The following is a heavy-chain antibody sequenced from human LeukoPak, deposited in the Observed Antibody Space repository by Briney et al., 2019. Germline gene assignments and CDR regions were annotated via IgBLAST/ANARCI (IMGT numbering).Heavy chain of an antibody. Sequence: SGGSQRLSCAASGFTFSSYWMSWVRQAPGKGLEWVANIKQDGSEKYYVDSVKGRFTISRDNAKNSLYLQMNSLRAEDTAVYYCARRSASLSSSFNYFDYWGQGTLVTVSS. CDR3: ARRSASLSSSFNYFDY. CDR1: GFTFSSYW. J-gene: IGHJ4*02. D-gene: IGHD6-13*01. V-gene: IGHV3-7*01. CDR2: IKQDGSEK.